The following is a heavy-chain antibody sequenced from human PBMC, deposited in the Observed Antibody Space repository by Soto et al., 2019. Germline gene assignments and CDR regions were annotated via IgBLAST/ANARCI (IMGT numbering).Heavy chain of an antibody. J-gene: IGHJ4*02. D-gene: IGHD6-6*01. Sequence: SETLSLTCAVYGGSFSGYYWSWIRQPPGKGLEWIGEINHSGSTNYNPSLKSRVTISVDTSKNQFSLKLSSVTAADTAVYYCARASIAAPRSRGYFDYWGQGTLVTVSS. CDR2: INHSGST. CDR1: GGSFSGYY. V-gene: IGHV4-34*01. CDR3: ARASIAAPRSRGYFDY.